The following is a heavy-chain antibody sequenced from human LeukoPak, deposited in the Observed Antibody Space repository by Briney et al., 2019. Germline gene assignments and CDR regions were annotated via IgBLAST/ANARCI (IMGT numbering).Heavy chain of an antibody. V-gene: IGHV1-24*01. D-gene: IGHD2-8*01. CDR3: ATGHGA. Sequence: GASVKVSCKASGYTFTGYYMHWVRQAPGKGLEWMGGFDPEDGETIYAQKFQGRVTMTEDTSTDTAYMELSSLRSEDTAVYYCATGHGAWGQGTLVTVSS. CDR1: GYTFTGYY. CDR2: FDPEDGET. J-gene: IGHJ5*02.